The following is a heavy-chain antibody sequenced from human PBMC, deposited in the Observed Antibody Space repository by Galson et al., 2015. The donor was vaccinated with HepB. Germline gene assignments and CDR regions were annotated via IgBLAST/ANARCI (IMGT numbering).Heavy chain of an antibody. V-gene: IGHV5-51*01. CDR1: GYSFTSYW. CDR2: IYPGDSDT. J-gene: IGHJ4*02. D-gene: IGHD6-13*01. CDR3: ARLREGGPDSNSWYSPLWD. Sequence: QSGAEVKKPGESLKISCKGSGYSFTSYWIGWVRQMPGKGLEWMGIIYPGDSDTRYSPSFQGQVTISADKSISTAYLKWSSLKASDSAMYYCARLREGGPDSNSWYSPLWDWGQGTLVTVSS.